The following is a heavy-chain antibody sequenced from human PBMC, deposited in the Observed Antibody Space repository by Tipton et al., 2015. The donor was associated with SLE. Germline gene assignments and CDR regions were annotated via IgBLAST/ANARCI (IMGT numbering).Heavy chain of an antibody. J-gene: IGHJ4*02. V-gene: IGHV3-9*01. CDR1: GFTFSSYA. CDR3: ARDRRFRYDSSGDFDY. Sequence: SLRLSCAASGFTFSSYAMSWVRQAPGKGLEWVSGISWNSGSIGYADSVKGRFTISRDNAKNSLYLQMNSLRAEDTAVYYCARDRRFRYDSSGDFDYWGQGTLVTVSS. CDR2: ISWNSGSI. D-gene: IGHD3-22*01.